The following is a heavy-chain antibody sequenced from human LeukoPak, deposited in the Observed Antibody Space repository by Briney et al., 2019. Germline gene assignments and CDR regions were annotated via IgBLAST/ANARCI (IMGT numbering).Heavy chain of an antibody. Sequence: PGRSLRLSCAASGFMFSSYGMHWVRQAPGKGLEWVAVISYDGSNKYYEDSVKGRFTISRGNSMNTLYLQVNSLRTDDTAVYYCAKGSAYCTSANCRGAFDLWGQGTMVTVSS. CDR3: AKGSAYCTSANCRGAFDL. CDR1: GFMFSSYG. V-gene: IGHV3-30*18. CDR2: ISYDGSNK. J-gene: IGHJ3*01. D-gene: IGHD2-2*01.